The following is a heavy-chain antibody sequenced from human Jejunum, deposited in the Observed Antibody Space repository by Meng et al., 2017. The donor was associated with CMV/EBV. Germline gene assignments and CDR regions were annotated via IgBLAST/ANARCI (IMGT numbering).Heavy chain of an antibody. CDR2: IKQDGSEK. J-gene: IGHJ4*02. CDR3: ARNARGSGY. D-gene: IGHD3-10*01. Sequence: LSCAASGFTFSPYWMTWVRQAPGKGLEWVANIKQDGSEKYYVDSVKGRFTISRDNAKNSLFLQMNSLRAEDTAMYYCARNARGSGYWGQGTLVTVSS. CDR1: GFTFSPYW. V-gene: IGHV3-7*01.